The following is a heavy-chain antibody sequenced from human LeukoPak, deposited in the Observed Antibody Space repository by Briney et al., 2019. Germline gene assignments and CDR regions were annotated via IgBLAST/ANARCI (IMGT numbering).Heavy chain of an antibody. CDR1: GFTFSNYW. J-gene: IGHJ3*02. CDR3: AREGSYLDAFDM. D-gene: IGHD1-26*01. V-gene: IGHV3-7*01. CDR2: IKQEGSEK. Sequence: GGSLRLSCAASGFTFSNYWMSWVRQAPGKGLEWVANIKQEGSEKYYVDSVKGRFTISRDNAKNSLYLQMNSLRAKDTAVYYCAREGSYLDAFDMWGHGTMVTVSS.